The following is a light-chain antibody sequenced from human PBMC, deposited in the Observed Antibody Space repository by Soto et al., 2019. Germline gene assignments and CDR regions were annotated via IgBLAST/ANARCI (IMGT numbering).Light chain of an antibody. J-gene: IGKJ5*01. CDR2: GAS. CDR1: QSVSSSY. CDR3: QQYGSSPGVT. V-gene: IGKV3-20*01. Sequence: EIVFTQSPGTLSLSPGERATLSCRASQSVSSSYLAWYQQKPGQAPRLLIYGASSRATGIPDRFSGSGAGTDFTLTISRLEPEDFAVYYCQQYGSSPGVTFGQGTRLEIK.